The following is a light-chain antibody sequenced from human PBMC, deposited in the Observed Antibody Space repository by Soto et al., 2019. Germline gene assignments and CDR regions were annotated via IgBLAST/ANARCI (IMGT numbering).Light chain of an antibody. V-gene: IGKV3-20*01. J-gene: IGKJ5*01. CDR2: GVS. CDR1: QSVSSSQ. Sequence: EIVLTQSPGTLSLSPGERATLSCRASQSVSSSQLGWFQQKPGQAPRHLIYGVSTRATGVPDRFSGSGSGTDFALTMSRLEPEDFAVYYCQQYASSPITFGQGTRLEIK. CDR3: QQYASSPIT.